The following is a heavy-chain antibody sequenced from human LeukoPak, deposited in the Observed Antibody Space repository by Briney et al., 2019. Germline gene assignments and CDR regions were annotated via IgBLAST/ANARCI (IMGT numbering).Heavy chain of an antibody. CDR1: GFTFSSYA. CDR2: ISYDGSNK. V-gene: IGHV3-30-3*01. CDR3: ARWGYCSSTSCYVDYYGMDV. J-gene: IGHJ6*02. Sequence: PGRSPRLSCAASGFTFSSYAMHWVRQAPGKGLEWVAVISYDGSNKYYADSVKGRFTISRDNSKNTLYLQMNSLRAEDTAVYYCARWGYCSSTSCYVDYYGMDVWGQGTTVTVSS. D-gene: IGHD2-2*01.